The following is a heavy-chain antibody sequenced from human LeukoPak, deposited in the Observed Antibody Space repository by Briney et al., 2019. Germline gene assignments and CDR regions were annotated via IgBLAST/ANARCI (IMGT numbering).Heavy chain of an antibody. Sequence: PGGSLRLSCAASGFTFSSYSMNWVRQAPGKGLEWVSSISSSSSYIYYADSVKGRFTISRDNAKNSLYLQMSSLRAEDTAVYYCARVRRLRYFDWLKHYGMDVWGQGTTVTVSS. D-gene: IGHD3-9*01. V-gene: IGHV3-21*01. J-gene: IGHJ6*02. CDR2: ISSSSSYI. CDR1: GFTFSSYS. CDR3: ARVRRLRYFDWLKHYGMDV.